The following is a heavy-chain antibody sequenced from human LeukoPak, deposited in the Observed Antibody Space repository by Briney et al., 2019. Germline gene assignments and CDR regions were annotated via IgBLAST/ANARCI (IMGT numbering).Heavy chain of an antibody. D-gene: IGHD1-26*01. CDR3: AKGGRASGSYYYFDY. CDR1: GFTFSSYA. J-gene: IGHJ4*02. V-gene: IGHV3-23*01. CDR2: ISGGGGST. Sequence: GGSLRLSCAASGFTFSSYAMSWVRQAPGKGLEWVSVISGGGGSTYYADSVKGRFTISRDNSKNTLYLQMNSLRAEDTAVCYCAKGGRASGSYYYFDYWGQGTLVTVSS.